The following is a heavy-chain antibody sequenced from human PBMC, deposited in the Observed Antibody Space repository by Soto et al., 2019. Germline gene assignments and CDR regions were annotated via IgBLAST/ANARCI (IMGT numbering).Heavy chain of an antibody. Sequence: PGGSLRLSCTASGFLFTDYYMSWIRQPPGKGLEWLAYIDGSSDYTNSADSVKGRFTISRDNATNSVFLQMNNLRADDTAVYYCARDLRFSSTNSFDFWGRGTLVTVSS. CDR3: ARDLRFSSTNSFDF. V-gene: IGHV3-11*06. J-gene: IGHJ4*02. CDR1: GFLFTDYY. CDR2: IDGSSDYT. D-gene: IGHD2-8*01.